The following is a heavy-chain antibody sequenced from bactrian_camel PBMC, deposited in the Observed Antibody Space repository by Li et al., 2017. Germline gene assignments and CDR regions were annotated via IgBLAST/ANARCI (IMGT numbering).Heavy chain of an antibody. CDR3: AARPCGGSPSLAARWYDY. J-gene: IGHJ4*01. CDR1: GDIDSKHC. CDR2: IGDPGRT. D-gene: IGHD1*01. V-gene: IGHV3S53*01. Sequence: QVQLVESGGGSVQAVGSLSLSCVASGDIDSKHCWGWFRQTPGKEREGVAGIGDPGRTIYARFVKGRFTISIDNSKNTLYLQMNSLNPEDTATYYCAARPCGGSPSLAARWYDYWGQGTQVTVS.